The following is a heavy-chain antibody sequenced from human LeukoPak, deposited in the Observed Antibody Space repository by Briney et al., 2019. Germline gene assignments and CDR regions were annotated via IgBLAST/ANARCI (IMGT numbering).Heavy chain of an antibody. CDR2: ISSSSSYI. CDR3: AKGSGYYPEGSDY. V-gene: IGHV3-21*04. Sequence: GGSLRLSCAASGFTFSSYSMNWVRQAPGKGLEWVSSISSSSSYIYYADSVKGRFTISRDNSKNTLYLQMNSLRAEDTAVYYCAKGSGYYPEGSDYWGQGTLVTVSS. J-gene: IGHJ4*02. D-gene: IGHD3-22*01. CDR1: GFTFSSYS.